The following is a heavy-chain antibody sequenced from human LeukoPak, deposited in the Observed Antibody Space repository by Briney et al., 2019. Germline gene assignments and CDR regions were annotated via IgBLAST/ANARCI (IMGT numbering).Heavy chain of an antibody. D-gene: IGHD5-18*01. J-gene: IGHJ4*02. CDR3: ARDPYRLSTAMADLDY. V-gene: IGHV3-11*01. CDR1: GFTFSDYY. Sequence: PGGSLRLSCAASGFTFSDYYMSWIRQAPGKGLEWVSYISSSGSTIYYADSVKGRFTISRDNAKNSLYLQMNSLRAEDTAVYYCARDPYRLSTAMADLDYWGQGTLVTVSS. CDR2: ISSSGSTI.